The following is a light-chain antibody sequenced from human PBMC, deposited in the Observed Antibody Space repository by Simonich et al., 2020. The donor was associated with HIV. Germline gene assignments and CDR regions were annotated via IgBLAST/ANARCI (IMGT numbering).Light chain of an antibody. Sequence: AIQLTQSPSSLSASVGDRVTITCRASQGISSALAWYQQKPGKAPKLLIYDASSLESGVPSRFSGSGSGTDFTLTISSLQPEDFATYYCQQYNRYWTFGQGTKVEIK. CDR1: QGISSA. CDR3: QQYNRYWT. J-gene: IGKJ1*01. V-gene: IGKV1-13*02. CDR2: DAS.